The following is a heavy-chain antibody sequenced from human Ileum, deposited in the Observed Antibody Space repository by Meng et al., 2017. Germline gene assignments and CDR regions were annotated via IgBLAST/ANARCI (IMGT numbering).Heavy chain of an antibody. J-gene: IGHJ4*02. D-gene: IGHD6-19*01. CDR1: GGSFSGYY. V-gene: IGHV4-34*01. CDR2: INHSGST. Sequence: QGQRQQWGAGLLKPSETLSLTCAVYGGSFSGYYWSWIRQPPGKGLEWIGEINHSGSTNYNPSLKSRVTISVDTSKNQFSLKLSSVTAADTAVYYCARTRRGSSGWYMGYWGQGTLVTVSS. CDR3: ARTRRGSSGWYMGY.